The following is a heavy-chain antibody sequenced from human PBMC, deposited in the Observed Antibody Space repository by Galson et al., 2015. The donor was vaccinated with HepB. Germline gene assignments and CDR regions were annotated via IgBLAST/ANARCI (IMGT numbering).Heavy chain of an antibody. CDR2: ISISNGKT. Sequence: KASGYSFPSQGISWVRQAPGQGLEWMGWISISNGKTNFAQKLQGRVTMTTDTSTSTAYMELRSLTSDDTAVYYCARGLYRLDYWGQGTLVTVSS. V-gene: IGHV1-18*01. CDR3: ARGLYRLDY. D-gene: IGHD2/OR15-2a*01. J-gene: IGHJ4*02. CDR1: GYSFPSQG.